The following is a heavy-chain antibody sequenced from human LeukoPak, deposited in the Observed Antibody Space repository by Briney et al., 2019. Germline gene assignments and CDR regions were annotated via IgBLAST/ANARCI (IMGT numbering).Heavy chain of an antibody. D-gene: IGHD3-3*01. J-gene: IGHJ5*02. CDR2: IYSGGST. CDR1: GFLVSSNY. V-gene: IGHV3-53*01. Sequence: GGSLRLSCAASGFLVSSNYMSWVRQAPGKGLEWVSVIYSGGSTYYADSVKGRFTISRDNSKNTLYLQMNSLRAEDTAVYYCARGPFGVVTRSGFDPWGQGTLVTVSS. CDR3: ARGPFGVVTRSGFDP.